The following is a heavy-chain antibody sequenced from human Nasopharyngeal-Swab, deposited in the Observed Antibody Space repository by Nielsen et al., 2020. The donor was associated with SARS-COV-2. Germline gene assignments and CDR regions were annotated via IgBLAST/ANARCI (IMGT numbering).Heavy chain of an antibody. V-gene: IGHV1-24*01. CDR2: FDPEDGET. J-gene: IGHJ5*02. Sequence: ASVKVSCKVSGYTLTELSMHLVRQAPGPALEWMGGFDPEDGETIYAQKFQGRVTMTEDTSTDTAYMELSSLRSEDTAVYYCATAPPIRYGEETGWFDPWGQGTLVTVSS. CDR3: ATAPPIRYGEETGWFDP. D-gene: IGHD4-17*01. CDR1: GYTLTELS.